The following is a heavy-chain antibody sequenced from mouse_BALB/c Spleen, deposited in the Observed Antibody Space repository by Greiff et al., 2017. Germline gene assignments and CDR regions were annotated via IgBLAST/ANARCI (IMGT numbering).Heavy chain of an antibody. D-gene: IGHD5-5*01. CDR2: ISYSGST. V-gene: IGHV3-2*02. Sequence: VQLQQSGPGLVKPSQSLSLTCTVTGYSITSDYAWNWIRQFPGNKLEWMGYISYSGSTSYNPSLKSRISITRDTSKNQFFLQLNSVTTEDTATYYCARDYLYAMDYWGQGTSVTVSS. J-gene: IGHJ4*01. CDR1: GYSITSDYA. CDR3: ARDYLYAMDY.